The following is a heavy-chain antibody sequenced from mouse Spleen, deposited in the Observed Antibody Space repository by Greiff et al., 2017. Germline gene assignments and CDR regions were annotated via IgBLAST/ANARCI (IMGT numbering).Heavy chain of an antibody. CDR3: APGDWFAY. Sequence: QVQLQQSGAELVKPGASVKLSCKASGYPFTSYSMHWVKQRPGQGLEWIGMIHPNSGSTNYNAKFKSKATLTVDKSSSTAYMQLSSLTSEDSAVYYCAPGDWFAYWGQGTLVTVSA. CDR1: GYPFTSYS. V-gene: IGHV1-64*01. J-gene: IGHJ3*01. CDR2: IHPNSGST.